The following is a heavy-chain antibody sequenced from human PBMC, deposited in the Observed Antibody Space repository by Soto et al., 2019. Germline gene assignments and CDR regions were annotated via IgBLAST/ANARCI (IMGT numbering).Heavy chain of an antibody. J-gene: IGHJ3*02. CDR1: GYTFTSYD. CDR3: ARAAIAPDYGDYVAASDI. D-gene: IGHD4-17*01. CDR2: MNPNSGNT. Sequence: QVQLVQSGAEVKKPGASVKVSCKASGYTFTSYDINWVRQATGQGLEWMGWMNPNSGNTGYAQKFQGRVTMTRNTSISTAYMELSSLRSEDTAVYYCARAAIAPDYGDYVAASDIWGQGTMVTVSS. V-gene: IGHV1-8*01.